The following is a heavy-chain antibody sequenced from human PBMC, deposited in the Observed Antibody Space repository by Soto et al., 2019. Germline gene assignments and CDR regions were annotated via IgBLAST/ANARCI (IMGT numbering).Heavy chain of an antibody. CDR3: AREWLRRASLDY. Sequence: GASLRLACAASGFTFSSYVMHWVRQAPGKGLEWVAVIWYDGSNKYYADSVKGRFTISRDNSKNTLYLQMNSLRAEDTAVYYCAREWLRRASLDYWGQGT. D-gene: IGHD5-12*01. V-gene: IGHV3-33*01. CDR2: IWYDGSNK. J-gene: IGHJ4*02. CDR1: GFTFSSYV.